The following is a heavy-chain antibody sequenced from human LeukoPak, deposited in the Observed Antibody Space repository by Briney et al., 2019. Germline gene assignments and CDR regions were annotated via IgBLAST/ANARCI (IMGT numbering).Heavy chain of an antibody. CDR3: ARDLADYYDSSGYPRSAFDI. CDR2: IIPIFGTA. CDR1: GGTFSSYA. D-gene: IGHD3-22*01. Sequence: ASVKVSCKASGGTFSSYAISWVRQAPGQGLEWMGGIIPIFGTANYAQKFQGRVTITADESTSTAYMELSSLRSEDTAVYYCARDLADYYDSSGYPRSAFDIWGQGTMVTVSS. V-gene: IGHV1-69*13. J-gene: IGHJ3*02.